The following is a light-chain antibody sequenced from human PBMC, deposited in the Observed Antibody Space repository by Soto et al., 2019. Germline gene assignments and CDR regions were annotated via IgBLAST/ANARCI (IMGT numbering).Light chain of an antibody. CDR3: CSYAGSSTFSYV. J-gene: IGLJ1*01. Sequence: QSALTQPASVSGSPGQSITISCTGTSSDVGSYNLVSWYQQHPGKAPKLMIYEGSKRPSGVSNRFSGSKSGNTASLTISGLQAEDEADYYCCSYAGSSTFSYVFGAVTTVTVL. CDR2: EGS. CDR1: SSDVGSYNL. V-gene: IGLV2-23*03.